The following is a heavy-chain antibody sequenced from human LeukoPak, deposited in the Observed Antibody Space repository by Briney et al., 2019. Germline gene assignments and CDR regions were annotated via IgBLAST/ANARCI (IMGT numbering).Heavy chain of an antibody. J-gene: IGHJ4*02. CDR2: ISAYNGNT. Sequence: ASVKVSCKASGYTFTSYGISWVRQAPGQGLEWMGWISAYNGNTNYAQKPQGRVTMTTDTSTSTAYMELRSLRSDDTAVYYCAREGYLYSGSYSTPDYWGQGTLVTVSS. CDR1: GYTFTSYG. CDR3: AREGYLYSGSYSTPDY. D-gene: IGHD1-26*01. V-gene: IGHV1-18*01.